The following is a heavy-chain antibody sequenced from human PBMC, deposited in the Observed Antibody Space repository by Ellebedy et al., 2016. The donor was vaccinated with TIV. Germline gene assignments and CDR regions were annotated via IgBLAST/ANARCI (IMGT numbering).Heavy chain of an antibody. CDR1: GFTFSSYS. D-gene: IGHD3-10*01. V-gene: IGHV3-48*01. J-gene: IGHJ4*02. Sequence: GESLKISCVASGFTFSSYSINWVRQAPGKGLEWVSYISSDRSTTYYADSVKGRFTISRETSKNTLYLQMNSLRAEDTALYYCAKLAGFHSWYFDYWGQGTLVPVSS. CDR2: ISSDRSTT. CDR3: AKLAGFHSWYFDY.